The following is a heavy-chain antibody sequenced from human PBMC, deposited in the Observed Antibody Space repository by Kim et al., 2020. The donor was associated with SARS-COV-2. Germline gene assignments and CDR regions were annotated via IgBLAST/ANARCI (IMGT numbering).Heavy chain of an antibody. CDR2: IYHSGST. CDR1: GYSISSGYY. CDR3: ARVSKDSYGYEGTYYYG. D-gene: IGHD5-18*01. J-gene: IGHJ6*01. Sequence: SETLSLTCTVSGYSISSGYYWGWIRQPPGKGLEWIGSIYHSGSTYYNPSLKSRVTISVDTSKNQFSLKLSSVTAADTAVYYCARVSKDSYGYEGTYYYG. V-gene: IGHV4-38-2*02.